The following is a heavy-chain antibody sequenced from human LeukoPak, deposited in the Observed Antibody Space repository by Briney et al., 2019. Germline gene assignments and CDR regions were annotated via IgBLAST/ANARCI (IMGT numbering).Heavy chain of an antibody. V-gene: IGHV3-30*18. CDR1: GFTFSSYG. Sequence: GGSLRLSCAASGFTFSSYGMHWVRQAPGKGLEWVAVISYDGSNKYYADSVKGRFTISRDNSKNTLYLQMNSLRAEDTAVYYCAKDIVWGGSGSYSSPRYYGMDVWGQGTTVTVSS. CDR3: AKDIVWGGSGSYSSPRYYGMDV. CDR2: ISYDGSNK. D-gene: IGHD3-10*01. J-gene: IGHJ6*02.